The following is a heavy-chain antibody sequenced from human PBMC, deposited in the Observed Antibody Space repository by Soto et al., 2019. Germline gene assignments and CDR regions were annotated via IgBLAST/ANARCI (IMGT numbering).Heavy chain of an antibody. Sequence: QVQLQESGPGLVKPSETLSLTCTVSGGSISSYYWSWIRQPPGKGLEWIGYIYYSGSTNYNPSLKSRVTISVDTSKNQFALELSSVTAADTAVYYCARAGPTIVRGVISGWFDPWGQGTLVTVSS. CDR3: ARAGPTIVRGVISGWFDP. CDR1: GGSISSYY. D-gene: IGHD3-10*01. J-gene: IGHJ5*02. CDR2: IYYSGST. V-gene: IGHV4-59*01.